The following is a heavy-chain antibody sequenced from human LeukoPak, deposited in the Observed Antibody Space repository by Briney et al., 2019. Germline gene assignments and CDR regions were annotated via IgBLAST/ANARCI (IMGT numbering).Heavy chain of an antibody. D-gene: IGHD7-27*01. Sequence: GGSLRLSCAASGFTFSSYSMNWVRQAPGKGLEWVSSISSSSSYIYYADSVKGRSTISRDNAKNSLYLQMNSLRAEDTAVYYCARVATNAGASDYWGQGTLVTVSS. CDR1: GFTFSSYS. CDR2: ISSSSSYI. J-gene: IGHJ4*02. CDR3: ARVATNAGASDY. V-gene: IGHV3-21*01.